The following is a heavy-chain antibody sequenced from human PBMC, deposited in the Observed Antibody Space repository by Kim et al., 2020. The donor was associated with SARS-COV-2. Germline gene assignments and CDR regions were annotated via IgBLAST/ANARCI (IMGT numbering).Heavy chain of an antibody. J-gene: IGHJ4*02. CDR3: ARDVGYSDY. CDR1: GFSFSSYV. Sequence: GGSLRLSCAASGFSFSSYVIHWVRQAPGKGLEWVAVIWYDGSNKYYADSVKGRFTTSRDNSKNTVYLQMNSLRVEDTAVYYCARDVGYSDYWGQGTLVTVSS. CDR2: IWYDGSNK. V-gene: IGHV3-33*01.